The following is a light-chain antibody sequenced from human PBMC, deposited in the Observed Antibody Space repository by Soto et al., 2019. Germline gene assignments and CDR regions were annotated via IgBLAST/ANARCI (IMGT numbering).Light chain of an antibody. Sequence: QSALTQPASVSGSPGQSITISCTGTSSDVGGYNYVSWYQHHPDKAPQLMIYDVNNRPSGVSNRFAVSKSGNTASLTISGLQAADEAAYYCSSYTSNTPRLVFGGGTKLTVL. V-gene: IGLV2-14*03. CDR2: DVN. CDR3: SSYTSNTPRLV. J-gene: IGLJ2*01. CDR1: SSDVGGYNY.